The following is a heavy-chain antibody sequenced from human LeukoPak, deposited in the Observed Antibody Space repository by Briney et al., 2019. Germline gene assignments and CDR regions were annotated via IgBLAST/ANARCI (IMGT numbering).Heavy chain of an antibody. CDR1: GGSITSYY. Sequence: PSETLSLTCTVSGGSITSYYWSWIRQPPGKGLEWIGYIYYSGSTNYNPSLKSRVTISVDTSKNQFSLKLSSVTAADTAVYYCAREREDIVETGGFDPWGQGTLVTVSS. V-gene: IGHV4-59*01. CDR3: AREREDIVETGGFDP. J-gene: IGHJ5*02. CDR2: IYYSGST. D-gene: IGHD2-15*01.